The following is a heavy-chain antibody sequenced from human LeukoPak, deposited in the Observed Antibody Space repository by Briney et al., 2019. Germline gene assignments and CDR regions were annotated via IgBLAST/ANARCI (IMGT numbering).Heavy chain of an antibody. V-gene: IGHV4-39*01. D-gene: IGHD2-21*01. CDR1: GDSISRGLYY. CDR3: ARHYSSDLYYFDH. CDR2: IYYSGST. Sequence: SETLSLTCTVSGDSISRGLYYWGWFRQPPGKGLEWIGTIYYSGSTYYNPSLRSRVTMSVATSSNHFSLKLSSVTAADAAVYYCARHYSSDLYYFDHWGQGTLVTVSS. J-gene: IGHJ4*02.